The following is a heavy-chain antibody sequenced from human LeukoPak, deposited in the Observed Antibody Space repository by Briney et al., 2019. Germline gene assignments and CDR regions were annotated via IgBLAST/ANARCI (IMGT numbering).Heavy chain of an antibody. J-gene: IGHJ4*02. D-gene: IGHD3-9*01. Sequence: PGGSLRLSCAASGFTFSSYAMSWVRQAPGRGLEWVSAISGSGGSTYYADSVKGRFTISRDNSKNTLYLQMNSLRAEDTAVYYCAKDEDGNYDILTGMGYYFDYWGQGTLVTVSS. CDR2: ISGSGGST. CDR1: GFTFSSYA. V-gene: IGHV3-23*01. CDR3: AKDEDGNYDILTGMGYYFDY.